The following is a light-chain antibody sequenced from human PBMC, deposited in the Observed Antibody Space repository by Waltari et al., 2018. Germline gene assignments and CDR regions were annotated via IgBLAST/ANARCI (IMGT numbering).Light chain of an antibody. Sequence: DLVMTQSPDSLAVSLGERATINCKSSPSVLYSANNQNYLAWYQQKPGQPPKLLIYWASTRESGVPARFSGSGSGADFTLTISSLQAEDVAVYYCQQYYNTSYTFGQGTKLEIK. CDR3: QQYYNTSYT. V-gene: IGKV4-1*01. J-gene: IGKJ2*01. CDR1: PSVLYSANNQNY. CDR2: WAS.